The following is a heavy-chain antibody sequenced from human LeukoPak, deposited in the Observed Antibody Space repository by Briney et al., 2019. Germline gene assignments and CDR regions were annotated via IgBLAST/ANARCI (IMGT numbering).Heavy chain of an antibody. D-gene: IGHD2-2*01. CDR2: IYYSGST. CDR1: GFTFSSYA. CDR3: ARDREDQTRFDP. Sequence: LRLSCAASGFTFSSYAMSWIRQHPGKGLEWIGFIYYSGSTYYNPSLKSRVTISVDTSKNQFSLKLSSVTAADTAVYYCARDREDQTRFDPWGQGALVTVSS. J-gene: IGHJ5*02. V-gene: IGHV4-31*02.